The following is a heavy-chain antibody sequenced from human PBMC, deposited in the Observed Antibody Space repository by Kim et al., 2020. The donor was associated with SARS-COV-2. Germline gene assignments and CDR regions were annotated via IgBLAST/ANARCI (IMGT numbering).Heavy chain of an antibody. V-gene: IGHV3-30*07. CDR3: ARDPFTMVRGEAPYFDY. J-gene: IGHJ4*02. D-gene: IGHD3-10*01. Sequence: VKGRFTISRDNSKNQLYLQMNSLRAEDTAVYYCARDPFTMVRGEAPYFDYWGQGTLVTVSS.